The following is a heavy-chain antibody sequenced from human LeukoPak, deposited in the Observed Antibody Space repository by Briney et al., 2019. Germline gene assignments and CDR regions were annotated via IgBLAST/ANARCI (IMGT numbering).Heavy chain of an antibody. Sequence: SETLSLTCDASGVSITTCCYYWTWMRQPPGKGLEWIGYKYYSGSTRYNSSLRSRLTISLDTSKNQFSLRLTSVTAADTAVYYCARGRSYGFDFDSWGPGTLVIVSS. CDR3: ARGRSYGFDFDS. V-gene: IGHV4-61*01. CDR1: GVSITTCCYY. D-gene: IGHD5-18*01. J-gene: IGHJ4*02. CDR2: KYYSGST.